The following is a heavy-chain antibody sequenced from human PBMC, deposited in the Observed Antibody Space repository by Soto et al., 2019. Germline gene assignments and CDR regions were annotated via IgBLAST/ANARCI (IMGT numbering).Heavy chain of an antibody. CDR3: ARDSSRYYDSSGYSDYYYYGMDV. CDR2: IIPIFGTA. D-gene: IGHD3-22*01. J-gene: IGHJ6*02. V-gene: IGHV1-69*01. CDR1: GGTFSSYA. Sequence: QVQLVQSGAEVKKPGSSVKVSCKASGGTFSSYAISWVRQAPGRGLEWMGGIIPIFGTANYAQKFQGRVTITADESTSTAYMELSSLRSEDTAVYYCARDSSRYYDSSGYSDYYYYGMDVWGQGTTVTVSS.